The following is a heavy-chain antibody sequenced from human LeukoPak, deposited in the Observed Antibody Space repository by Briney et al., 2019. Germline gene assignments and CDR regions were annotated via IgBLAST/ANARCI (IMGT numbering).Heavy chain of an antibody. CDR2: IYTSGST. CDR1: GVSFSSYY. D-gene: IGHD2-2*01. V-gene: IGHV4-4*07. Sequence: PSETLSLTCTVSGVSFSSYYRSWIRQPAEKGLEWIGRIYTSGSTDYNPSLKSRVTMSIDTSKNQFSLKLNSVTAADTAVYYCARGSNSWHFDSWGQGTLVAVSS. J-gene: IGHJ4*02. CDR3: ARGSNSWHFDS.